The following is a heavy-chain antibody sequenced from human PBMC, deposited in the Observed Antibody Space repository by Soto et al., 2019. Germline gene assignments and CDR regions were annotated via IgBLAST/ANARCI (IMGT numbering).Heavy chain of an antibody. CDR2: ISYGGSNK. CDR1: GFTFSSYA. CDR3: ARAPIVGGRVFDY. J-gene: IGHJ4*02. D-gene: IGHD1-26*01. Sequence: QVQLVESGGGVVQPGRSLRLSCAASGFTFSSYAMHWVRQAPGKGLEWVAVISYGGSNKYYADSVKGRFTISRDNSKNPLYLQMNSLRAEDTAVYYCARAPIVGGRVFDYWGQGTLVTVSS. V-gene: IGHV3-30-3*01.